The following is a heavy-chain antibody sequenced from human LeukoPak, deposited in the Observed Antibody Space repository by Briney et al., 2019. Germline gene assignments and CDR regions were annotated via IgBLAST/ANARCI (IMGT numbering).Heavy chain of an antibody. CDR2: SATTKPNSCTT. V-gene: IGHV3-72*01. CDR3: VRVVTTRSGWYHFDN. J-gene: IGHJ4*02. D-gene: IGHD6-13*01. CDR1: GFSIADHH. Sequence: PGGSLRLSCAGAGFSIADHHMDWVRQAPGTGLEWIGRSATTKPNSCTTQYAASGRGRFTISRDDSQNSLYLHLNSLKTEDTAVYYCVRVVTTRSGWYHFDNWGLGTLVSVSS.